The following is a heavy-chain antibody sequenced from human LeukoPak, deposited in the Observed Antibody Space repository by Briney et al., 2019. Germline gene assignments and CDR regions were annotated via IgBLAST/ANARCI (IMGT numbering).Heavy chain of an antibody. Sequence: SETLSLTCTVSGGSIRSYSWSWIRQPPGKGLEWIGNINYSGGTKYNPSLKSRVTISVDTSKNQFSLKLSSVTAADTALYYCAREYSSSAPPLYWGQGTLVTVSS. V-gene: IGHV4-59*01. CDR2: INYSGGT. CDR3: AREYSSSAPPLY. D-gene: IGHD6-13*01. J-gene: IGHJ4*02. CDR1: GGSIRSYS.